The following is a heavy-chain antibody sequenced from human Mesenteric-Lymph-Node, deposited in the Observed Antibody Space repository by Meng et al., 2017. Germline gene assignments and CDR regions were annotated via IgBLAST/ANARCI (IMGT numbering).Heavy chain of an antibody. J-gene: IGHJ3*02. CDR1: GFTFSSYA. V-gene: IGHV3-21*01. D-gene: IGHD3-10*01. Sequence: GESLKISCAASGFTFSSYAMSWVRQAPGKGLEWVSSISSSSSYIYYADSVKGRFTISRDNAKNSLYLQMNSLRAEDTAVYYCARGSLSPSGDAFDIWGQGTMVTVSS. CDR3: ARGSLSPSGDAFDI. CDR2: ISSSSSYI.